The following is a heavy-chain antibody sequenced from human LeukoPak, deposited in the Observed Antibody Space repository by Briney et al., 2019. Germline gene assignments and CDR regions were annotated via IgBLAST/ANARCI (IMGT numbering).Heavy chain of an antibody. D-gene: IGHD3-10*01. Sequence: SETLSLTCAVYGGSFSGYYWSWIRQPPGKGLEWIGEINHSGSTNYNPSLKSRVTISVDTSKNQFSLKLSSVTAADTAVYYCAREGGSEFDYWGQGTLVTVSS. CDR2: INHSGST. V-gene: IGHV4-34*01. CDR1: GGSFSGYY. J-gene: IGHJ4*02. CDR3: AREGGSEFDY.